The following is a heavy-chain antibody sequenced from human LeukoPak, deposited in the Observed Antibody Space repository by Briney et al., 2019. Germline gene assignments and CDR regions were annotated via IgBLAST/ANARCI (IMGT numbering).Heavy chain of an antibody. CDR1: GYTFTSYG. Sequence: ASVKVSCKASGYTFTSYGISWVRQAPGQGLEWMGWISGYNGKTNYAQKFQGRVTMTTDTSTSTVYVELRTLRSDDTAVYYCARVNPGDADSGWKWQSTDYWGQGTLVTVSS. J-gene: IGHJ4*02. CDR2: ISGYNGKT. D-gene: IGHD6-19*01. CDR3: ARVNPGDADSGWKWQSTDY. V-gene: IGHV1-18*01.